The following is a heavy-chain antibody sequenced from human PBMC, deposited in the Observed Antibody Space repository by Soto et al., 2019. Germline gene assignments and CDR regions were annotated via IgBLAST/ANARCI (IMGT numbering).Heavy chain of an antibody. CDR1: GGTFGSYA. Sequence: ASVKVSCNASGGTFGSYAFSWVLQAPGQGLERRGGIIPVSGAAHYAQKFQGRVTITADESTSTAYMELSSLSSQDTAVYYCATALGCRSTSCTLDYWGQGTRVTVSS. CDR3: ATALGCRSTSCTLDY. CDR2: IIPVSGAA. V-gene: IGHV1-69*13. J-gene: IGHJ4*02. D-gene: IGHD2-2*01.